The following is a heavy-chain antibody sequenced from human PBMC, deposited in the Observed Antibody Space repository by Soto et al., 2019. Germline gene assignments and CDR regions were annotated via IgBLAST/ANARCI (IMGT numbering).Heavy chain of an antibody. J-gene: IGHJ4*02. CDR2: TYYRSKWYN. V-gene: IGHV6-1*01. D-gene: IGHD3-3*01. CDR1: GDSVSSNSAA. CDR3: ASFPNDFWSGYGYYFDY. Sequence: SQTLSLTCAISGDSVSSNSAAWNWIRQSPSRGLEWLGRTYYRSKWYNDYAVSVKSRITINPDTSKNQFSLQLNSVTPEDTAVYYCASFPNDFWSGYGYYFDYWGQGTLVTVSS.